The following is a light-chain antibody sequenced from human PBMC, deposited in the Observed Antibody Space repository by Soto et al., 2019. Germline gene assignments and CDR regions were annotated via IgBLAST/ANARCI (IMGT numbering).Light chain of an antibody. CDR1: QSIDRW. CDR3: QQYSHYYS. Sequence: DIQLTQSPSTLSASVGDRVTITCRASQSIDRWLAWYQQKLGKAPELLIHDASSLESGVPSRFRSSGSGTEITLTINRLQPGDLASYYCQQYSHYYSFGQGTKLQIK. CDR2: DAS. J-gene: IGKJ2*03. V-gene: IGKV1-5*01.